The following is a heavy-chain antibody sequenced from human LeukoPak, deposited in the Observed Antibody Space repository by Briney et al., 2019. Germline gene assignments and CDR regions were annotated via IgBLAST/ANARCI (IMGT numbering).Heavy chain of an antibody. CDR1: GFTFSSYW. CDR3: AKDIGWFGRLLNYFDY. CDR2: IKQDGSEK. D-gene: IGHD3-10*01. V-gene: IGHV3-7*03. Sequence: GGSLRLSCAASGFTFSSYWMSWVRQAPGKGLEWVANIKQDGSEKYYADSVKGRFTISRDNAKNSLYLQMNSLRAEDTALYYCAKDIGWFGRLLNYFDYWGQGTLVTVSS. J-gene: IGHJ4*02.